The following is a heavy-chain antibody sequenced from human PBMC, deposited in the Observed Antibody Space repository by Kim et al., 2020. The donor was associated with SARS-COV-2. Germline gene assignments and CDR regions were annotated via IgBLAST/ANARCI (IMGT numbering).Heavy chain of an antibody. V-gene: IGHV4-59*01. CDR3: ARDLPYDYVWGSYRMDV. Sequence: ETLSLTCTVSGGSISSYYWSWIRQPPGKGLEWIGYIYYSGSTNYNPSLKSRVTISVDTSKNQFSLKLSSVTAADTAVYYCARDLPYDYVWGSYRMDVWGQGTTVTVSS. D-gene: IGHD3-16*01. CDR2: IYYSGST. J-gene: IGHJ6*02. CDR1: GGSISSYY.